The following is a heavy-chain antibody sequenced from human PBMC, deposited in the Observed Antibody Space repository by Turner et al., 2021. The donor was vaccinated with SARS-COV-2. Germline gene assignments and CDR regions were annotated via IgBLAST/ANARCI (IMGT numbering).Heavy chain of an antibody. V-gene: IGHV4-39*01. CDR1: GDSISSTIYY. D-gene: IGHD7-27*01. J-gene: IGHJ4*02. CDR2: SHASGPA. Sequence: QLQLPESGPGMGKRSEPWSLSWPVSGDSISSTIYYWCWTRQPPGKGLEWIGSSHASGPAFYNPSLKSRFTISLDTSNNQFSLRLTSVTAADTAVYYCATTPNWVFTPYWGQGALVIVSS. CDR3: ATTPNWVFTPY.